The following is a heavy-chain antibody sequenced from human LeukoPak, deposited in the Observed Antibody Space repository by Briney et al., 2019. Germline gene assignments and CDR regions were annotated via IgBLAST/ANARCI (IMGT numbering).Heavy chain of an antibody. J-gene: IGHJ6*04. CDR3: ARANPDSYDKYDYYYGMDV. CDR2: INSDGSST. V-gene: IGHV3-74*01. CDR1: AFTFSSYW. D-gene: IGHD5-18*01. Sequence: GPSLRLSCAPSAFTFSSYWMHWVRHAPGKGLVWVSRINSDGSSTSYADSVKGRFTIARDNAKNTLYLKMNSLRAEDTAVYYCARANPDSYDKYDYYYGMDVWGKGTTVTVSS.